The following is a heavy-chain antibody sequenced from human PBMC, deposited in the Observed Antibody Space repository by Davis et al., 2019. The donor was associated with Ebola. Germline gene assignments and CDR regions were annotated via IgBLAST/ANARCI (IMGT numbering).Heavy chain of an antibody. CDR1: GFPFSRYD. CDR2: TGTTGDT. V-gene: IGHV3-13*01. CDR3: ARAPPGSRFRLDY. Sequence: GESLKTPRAALGFPFSRYDMTRDRQASRKRLEWVSATGTTGDTYYPVSVRGRFTVSRDDATNSFYLQMDSLRVEDTAVYYCARAPPGSRFRLDYWGQGTLVTVSS. J-gene: IGHJ4*02. D-gene: IGHD6-13*01.